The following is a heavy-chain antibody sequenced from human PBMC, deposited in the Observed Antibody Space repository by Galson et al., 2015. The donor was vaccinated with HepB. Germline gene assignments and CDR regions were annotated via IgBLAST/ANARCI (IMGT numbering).Heavy chain of an antibody. CDR3: ARVRVSMVRGVKLLWFDP. Sequence: SVKVSCKASGYTFTSYGISWVRQAPGQGLEWMGWISAYNGNTNYAQKLQGRVTMTTDPSTSTAYMEMRSLRSDDTAVYYCARVRVSMVRGVKLLWFDPWCQGTLVTVSS. CDR1: GYTFTSYG. CDR2: ISAYNGNT. J-gene: IGHJ5*02. D-gene: IGHD3-10*01. V-gene: IGHV1-18*01.